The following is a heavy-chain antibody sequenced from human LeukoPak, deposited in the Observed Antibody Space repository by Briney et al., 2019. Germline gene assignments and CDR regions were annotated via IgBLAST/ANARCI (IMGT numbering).Heavy chain of an antibody. CDR3: ARVDYYDSSGYPPPAYFDY. CDR2: IYYSGST. Sequence: SQTLSLTCTVSGGSISSGGYYWSWIRQHPGKGLEWIGYIYYSGSTYYNPSLKSRVTISVDTSKNQFSLKLSSVTAADTAVYYCARVDYYDSSGYPPPAYFDYWGQGTLVTVSS. V-gene: IGHV4-31*03. CDR1: GGSISSGGYY. J-gene: IGHJ4*02. D-gene: IGHD3-22*01.